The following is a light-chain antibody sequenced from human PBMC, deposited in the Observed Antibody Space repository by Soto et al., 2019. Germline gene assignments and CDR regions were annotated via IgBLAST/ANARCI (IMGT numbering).Light chain of an antibody. CDR3: QQSYNSVALT. V-gene: IGKV1-39*01. CDR1: QSISKY. CDR2: GAS. J-gene: IGKJ4*01. Sequence: DIQMTQSPSSLSTSLGDRVTIACRSSQSISKYLNWYQQTAGKAPKLLIYGASNLQSGVPSRFSGSGSGTQFTLTITNLQPEDSATYYCQQSYNSVALTFGGGTKVDI.